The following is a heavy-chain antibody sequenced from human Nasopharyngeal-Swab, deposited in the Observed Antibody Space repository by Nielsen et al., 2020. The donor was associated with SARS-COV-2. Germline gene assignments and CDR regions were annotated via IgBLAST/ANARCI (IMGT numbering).Heavy chain of an antibody. Sequence: SETLSLTCTVSGGSISSYYWSWIRRPAGKGLEWIGRIYTSGSTNYNPSLKSRVTMSVDTSKNQFSLKLSSVTAADTAVYYCARIAAAGFYYYFDYWGQGTLVTVSS. CDR1: GGSISSYY. D-gene: IGHD6-13*01. CDR3: ARIAAAGFYYYFDY. V-gene: IGHV4-4*07. CDR2: IYTSGST. J-gene: IGHJ4*02.